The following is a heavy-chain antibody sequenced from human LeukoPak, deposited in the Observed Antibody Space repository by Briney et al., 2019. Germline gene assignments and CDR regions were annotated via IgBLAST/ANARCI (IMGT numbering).Heavy chain of an antibody. CDR2: IYYSGST. J-gene: IGHJ5*02. CDR3: ARLVEPHNWFDP. CDR1: GGSISSSSYY. Sequence: PSETLSLTCTVSGGSISSSSYYWGWIRQPPGKGLEWIGSIYYSGSTYYNPSLKSRVTISVDTSKNQFSLKLSSVTAADTAVYYCARLVEPHNWFDPWGQGTLVTVSS. D-gene: IGHD2-2*01. V-gene: IGHV4-39*01.